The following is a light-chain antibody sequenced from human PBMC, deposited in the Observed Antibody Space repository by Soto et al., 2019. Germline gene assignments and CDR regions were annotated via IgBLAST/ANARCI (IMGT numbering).Light chain of an antibody. CDR2: DAS. CDR3: QQRSNWPPGKT. Sequence: EIVLTQSPATLSLSPGERATLSCRASQSVSSYLAWYQQKPGQAPRILIYDASNRATGIPARFSGSGSGTDFTLTISSLEPEDSAVYYCQQRSNWPPGKTVGQGTKVEIK. J-gene: IGKJ1*01. CDR1: QSVSSY. V-gene: IGKV3-11*01.